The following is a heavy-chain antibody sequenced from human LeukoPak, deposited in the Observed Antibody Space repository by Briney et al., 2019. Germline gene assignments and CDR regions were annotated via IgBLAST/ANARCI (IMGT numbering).Heavy chain of an antibody. CDR1: EFTFSSYA. CDR2: IYRGGNT. J-gene: IGHJ4*02. D-gene: IGHD4-17*01. V-gene: IGHV3-23*03. Sequence: GGSLRLSCAASEFTFSSYAMTWVRQAPGKGLEWVSVIYRGGNTYYAESVKGRFTISRDNSKNTLYLQLNSLRAEDTAVYYCAKDLEATTVTTVDYWGQGTLVTVSS. CDR3: AKDLEATTVTTVDY.